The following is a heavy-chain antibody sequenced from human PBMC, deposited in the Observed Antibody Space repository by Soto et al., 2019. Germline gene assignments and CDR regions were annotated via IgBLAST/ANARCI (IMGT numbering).Heavy chain of an antibody. CDR1: GYTFTSYD. V-gene: IGHV1-8*01. CDR3: ARLSSYNDY. CDR2: MNPNSGNT. D-gene: IGHD2-2*01. Sequence: ASVKVSCKASGYTFTSYDIHWVRQATGHGLEWMGWMNPNSGNTGYAQKFQGRVTMTRDTSISTAYMELSRLRSDDTAVYYCARLSSYNDYWGQGTLVTVSS. J-gene: IGHJ4*02.